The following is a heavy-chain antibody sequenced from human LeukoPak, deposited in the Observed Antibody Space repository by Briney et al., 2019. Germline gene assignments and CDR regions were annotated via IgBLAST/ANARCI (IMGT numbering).Heavy chain of an antibody. D-gene: IGHD3-3*01. CDR2: IYYSGST. CDR3: ARAVYYDFWSGYYGVGYYYYYMDV. CDR1: GGSISSYY. Sequence: KTSETLSLTCTVSGGSISSYYWSWIRQPPGKGLEWIGYIYYSGSTNYNPSLKSRVTISVDTSKNQFSLKLSSVTAADTAVYYCARAVYYDFWSGYYGVGYYYYYMDVWGKGTTVTVSS. V-gene: IGHV4-59*01. J-gene: IGHJ6*03.